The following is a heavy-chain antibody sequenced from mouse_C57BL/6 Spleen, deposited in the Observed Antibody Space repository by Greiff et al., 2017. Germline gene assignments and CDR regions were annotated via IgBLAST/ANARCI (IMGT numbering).Heavy chain of an antibody. Sequence: EVQLQQSGAELVRPGASVKLSCTASGFNIKDDYMHWVKQRPEQGLEWIGWIDPENGDTEYASKFQGKATITADTSSNTSYLQLSSLTSEDTAVYYCTTEYGGSRGPCYFDYWGKGTTLTVSS. CDR3: TTEYGGSRGPCYFDY. CDR2: IDPENGDT. CDR1: GFNIKDDY. D-gene: IGHD1-1*01. V-gene: IGHV14-4*01. J-gene: IGHJ2*01.